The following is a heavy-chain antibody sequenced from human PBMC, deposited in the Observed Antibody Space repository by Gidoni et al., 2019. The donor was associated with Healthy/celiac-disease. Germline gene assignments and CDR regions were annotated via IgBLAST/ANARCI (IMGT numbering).Heavy chain of an antibody. V-gene: IGHV4-31*03. CDR1: GGSISSGGYS. CDR3: ARGGHDYGGNSLFDY. CDR2: IYYSGST. Sequence: QVQLQESGPGLVKPSQTLSLTCTVSGGSISSGGYSWSWIRQHPGKGLECIGYIYYSGSTYYNPSLKSRVTISVDTSKNQFSLKLSSVTAADTAVYYCARGGHDYGGNSLFDYWGQGTLVTVSS. D-gene: IGHD4-17*01. J-gene: IGHJ4*02.